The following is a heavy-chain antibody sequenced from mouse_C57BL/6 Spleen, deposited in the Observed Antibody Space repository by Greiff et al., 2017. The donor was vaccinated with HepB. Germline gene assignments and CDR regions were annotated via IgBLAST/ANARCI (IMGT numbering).Heavy chain of an antibody. CDR3: ARSYGSSLDV. J-gene: IGHJ1*03. CDR2: INPGSGGT. D-gene: IGHD1-1*01. V-gene: IGHV1-54*01. CDR1: GYAFTNYL. Sequence: QVQLQQSGAELVRPGTSVKVSCKASGYAFTNYLIEWVKQRPGQGLEWIGVINPGSGGTNYNEKFKGKATLTADKSSSTAYMQLSSLTSEDSAVYFCARSYGSSLDVWGTGTTVTVSS.